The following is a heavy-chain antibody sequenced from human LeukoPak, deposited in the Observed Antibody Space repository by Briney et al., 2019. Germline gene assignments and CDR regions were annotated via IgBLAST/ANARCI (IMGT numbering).Heavy chain of an antibody. J-gene: IGHJ4*02. CDR2: IYPGDSDT. D-gene: IGHD2-2*01. CDR1: GYSFTTYW. V-gene: IGHV5-51*01. Sequence: GESLKISCRGSGYSFTTYWIGWVRQMPGKGLEWKGIIYPGDSDTRYSPSFQGQVTMSADKSINTAYLQWSSLKASDTAMYYCARRQGCSSTSCPPDSWGQGTLVTVSS. CDR3: ARRQGCSSTSCPPDS.